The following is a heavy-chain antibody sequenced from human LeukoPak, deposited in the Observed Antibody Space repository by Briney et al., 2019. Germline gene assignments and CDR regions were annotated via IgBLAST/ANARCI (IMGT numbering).Heavy chain of an antibody. CDR1: GGTFSNYA. CDR3: ARDVDDVVVIPAAMDV. D-gene: IGHD2-2*01. CDR2: FIPVFGTA. V-gene: IGHV1-69*01. J-gene: IGHJ6*02. Sequence: SVKVSCKASGGTFSNYAISWVRQAPGQRLEWMGGFIPVFGTAHYAQNFQGRVTITADESTSTVYLELSSLRSEDTAVYYCARDVDDVVVIPAAMDVWGQGTAVIVSS.